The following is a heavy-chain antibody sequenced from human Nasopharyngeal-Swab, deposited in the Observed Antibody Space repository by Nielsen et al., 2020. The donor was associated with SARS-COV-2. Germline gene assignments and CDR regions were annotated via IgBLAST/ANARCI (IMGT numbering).Heavy chain of an antibody. J-gene: IGHJ4*02. Sequence: GESLKISCAASGFTLSSHAMTWVRQAPGKGREWEWVSTISGSGGTTYYAESVKGRFTVSRDNSQNTMWLQMSSLRADDTALYYCAKQGPEMTRGVNNYLDYWGQGTLVTVSS. CDR1: GFTLSSHA. CDR3: AKQGPEMTRGVNNYLDY. V-gene: IGHV3-23*01. D-gene: IGHD3-10*01. CDR2: ISGSGGTT.